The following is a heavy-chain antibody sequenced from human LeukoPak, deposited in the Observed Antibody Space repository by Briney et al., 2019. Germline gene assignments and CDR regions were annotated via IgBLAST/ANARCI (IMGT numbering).Heavy chain of an antibody. CDR3: ARGVPYCSGGSCYPEPFDY. CDR1: GGSFSGYY. J-gene: IGHJ4*02. V-gene: IGHV4-34*01. D-gene: IGHD2-15*01. Sequence: PSETLSLTCAVYGGSFSGYYWSWIRQPPGKGLEWIGEINHSGSTNYNPSLKSRVTIPVDTSKNQFSLKLSSVTAADTAVYYCARGVPYCSGGSCYPEPFDYWGQGTLVTVSS. CDR2: INHSGST.